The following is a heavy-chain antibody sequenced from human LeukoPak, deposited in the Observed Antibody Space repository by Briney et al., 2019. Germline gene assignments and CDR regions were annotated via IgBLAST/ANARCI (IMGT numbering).Heavy chain of an antibody. CDR1: GFTFSSYA. CDR3: AKAPYCSGVSCYLYYFDD. Sequence: PGGSLRLSCAASGFTFSSYAMSWVRQAPGKGLEWVSTISGSGGSTLYADSVKGRFTISRDNSKNTLYLQMNSLRAEDTAVHYCAKAPYCSGVSCYLYYFDDWGQGTLVIVSS. V-gene: IGHV3-23*01. J-gene: IGHJ4*02. D-gene: IGHD2-15*01. CDR2: ISGSGGST.